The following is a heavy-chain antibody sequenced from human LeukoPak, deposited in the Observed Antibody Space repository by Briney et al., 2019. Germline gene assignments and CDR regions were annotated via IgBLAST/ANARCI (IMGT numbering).Heavy chain of an antibody. V-gene: IGHV1-8*01. J-gene: IGHJ5*02. D-gene: IGHD3-10*01. Sequence: ASVKVSCKATGFTFTNYDINWVRQATGQGLEWMGWTNPINGNTGYAQKFQGRITMTRDTSISTAYMELRSLTFEDTAVYYCVRDGEGVAISVNYWFAPWGQGTLVTVSS. CDR1: GFTFTNYD. CDR2: TNPINGNT. CDR3: VRDGEGVAISVNYWFAP.